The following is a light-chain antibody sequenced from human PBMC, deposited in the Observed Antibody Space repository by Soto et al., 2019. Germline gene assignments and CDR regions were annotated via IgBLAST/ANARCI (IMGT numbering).Light chain of an antibody. Sequence: EIVMTQSPATLSVSPVGRATLSCMASQSISDTLAWYQQKPGQAPRLLIYGASTRAPGFPARFSGSGSGTDFTLTISSLQSEDFAVYYCQQYNNWPPFTFGPGTKVDI. CDR2: GAS. CDR1: QSISDT. CDR3: QQYNNWPPFT. V-gene: IGKV3-15*01. J-gene: IGKJ3*01.